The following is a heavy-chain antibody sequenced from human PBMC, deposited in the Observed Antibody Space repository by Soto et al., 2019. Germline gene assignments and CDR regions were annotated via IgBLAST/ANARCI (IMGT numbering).Heavy chain of an antibody. V-gene: IGHV4-59*01. Sequence: QVQLQESGPGLVKPSETLSLTCTVSGGSISSYYWSWIRQPPGKGLEWIGYIYYSGSTNYTPSLKSRVTISVDTSKNQFSLKLSSVTAADTAVYYCARVTYWYFDLWAVAPWSLSPQ. CDR2: IYYSGST. CDR3: ARVTYWYFDL. J-gene: IGHJ2*01. CDR1: GGSISSYY.